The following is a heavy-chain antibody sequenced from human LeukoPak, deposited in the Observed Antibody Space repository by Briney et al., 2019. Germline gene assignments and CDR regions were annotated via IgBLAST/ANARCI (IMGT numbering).Heavy chain of an antibody. V-gene: IGHV3-64*01. CDR2: ISSNGGST. Sequence: PGRSLRLSCAAYRLTFSSYAMDWVRQAPGKGLEYVSAISSNGGSTYYANSVKGRFTISRDNSKNTMYLQMGSLRAEDMAVYYYSRDNGCGFWESYFDYWGQGALVTVSS. J-gene: IGHJ4*02. D-gene: IGHD3-10*01. CDR1: RLTFSSYA. CDR3: SRDNGCGFWESYFDY.